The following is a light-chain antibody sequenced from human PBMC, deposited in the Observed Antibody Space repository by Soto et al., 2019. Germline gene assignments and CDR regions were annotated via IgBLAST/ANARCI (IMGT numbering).Light chain of an antibody. V-gene: IGKV1-5*01. J-gene: IGKJ1*01. CDR3: QQYDKYST. CDR2: DAS. Sequence: MTQSPATLSVSPGERATLSCRASQTISVSLAWYRQKPGKAPNLLIYDASTLQEGVPSRFSGSGSGTEFTLTVTRLQPDDFATYFCQQYDKYSTFGHGTKVDVK. CDR1: QTISVS.